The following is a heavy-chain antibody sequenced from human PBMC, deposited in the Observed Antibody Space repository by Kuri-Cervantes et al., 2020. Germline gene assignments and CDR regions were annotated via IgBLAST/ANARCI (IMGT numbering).Heavy chain of an antibody. CDR2: MNPNSGNT. V-gene: IGHV1-8*02. D-gene: IGHD3-10*01. Sequence: ASVKVSCKASGGTFSSYAINWVRQATGQGLEWMGWMNPNSGNTGYAQKFQGRVTMTRNTSISTAYMELSSLRSEDTAVYYCARMRTMVRLRREHYYYGMDVWGQGTTVTVSS. CDR1: GGTFSSYA. CDR3: ARMRTMVRLRREHYYYGMDV. J-gene: IGHJ6*02.